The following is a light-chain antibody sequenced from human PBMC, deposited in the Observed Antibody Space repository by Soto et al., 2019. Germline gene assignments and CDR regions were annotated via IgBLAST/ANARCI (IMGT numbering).Light chain of an antibody. Sequence: DIQMTQSPSTLSASVGDRVTITCRASQSISYWLAWYQQKPGKAPNLLIYKASSLESRVPSRFSGSGSGTEFTLTISSLQPDDFATYYCQQYNNYWTFDQGTKVEIK. CDR2: KAS. J-gene: IGKJ1*01. V-gene: IGKV1-5*03. CDR3: QQYNNYWT. CDR1: QSISYW.